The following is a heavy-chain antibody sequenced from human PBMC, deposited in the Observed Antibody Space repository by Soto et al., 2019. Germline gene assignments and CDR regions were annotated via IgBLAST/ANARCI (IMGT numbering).Heavy chain of an antibody. J-gene: IGHJ4*02. V-gene: IGHV1-69*13. CDR3: ARAGSPVEMATHFDY. CDR2: IIPIFGTA. D-gene: IGHD5-12*01. CDR1: GGTFSSYA. Sequence: SVKVSCKASGGTFSSYAISWVRQAPGQGLEWMGGIIPIFGTANYAQKLQGRVTITADESTSTAYMELSSLSSEDTAVYYCARAGSPVEMATHFDYWGQGTLVTVSS.